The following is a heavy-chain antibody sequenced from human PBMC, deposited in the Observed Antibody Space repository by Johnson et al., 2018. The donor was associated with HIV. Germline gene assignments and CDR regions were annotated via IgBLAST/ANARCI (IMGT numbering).Heavy chain of an antibody. CDR3: ARGIGDEYALDV. V-gene: IGHV3-66*01. CDR2: IYATNNT. Sequence: VQLVESGGGLVQPGRSLRLSCAASGFTFDDYAMHWVRQAPGKGLEWVSVIYATNNTYYGDSVKGRFILSRDNSKNTLYLQMNSLRVEDTALYYCARGIGDEYALDVWGQGTMVTVSS. D-gene: IGHD2-21*01. CDR1: GFTFDDYA. J-gene: IGHJ3*01.